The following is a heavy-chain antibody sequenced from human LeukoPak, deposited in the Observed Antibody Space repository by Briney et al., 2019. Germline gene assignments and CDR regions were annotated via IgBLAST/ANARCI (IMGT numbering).Heavy chain of an antibody. Sequence: SETLSLTCAVYGGSFSGYYWSWIRQPPGKGLEWIGEINHSGSTNYNPSLKSRVTISVDTSKNQFSLKLSSVTAADTAVYYCARVSDDGRTAQVDYWGQGTLVTVSS. J-gene: IGHJ4*02. D-gene: IGHD1-1*01. V-gene: IGHV4-34*01. CDR1: GGSFSGYY. CDR2: INHSGST. CDR3: ARVSDDGRTAQVDY.